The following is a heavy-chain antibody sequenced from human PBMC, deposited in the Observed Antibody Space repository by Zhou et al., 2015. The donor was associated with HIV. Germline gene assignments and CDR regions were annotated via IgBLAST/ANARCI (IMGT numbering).Heavy chain of an antibody. CDR3: AKEIFTGYVSIVPAD. Sequence: VRLVESGGNLVQPGRSLRLSCAASGFTFSSYAMHWVRQAPGKGLEWVAVIRFDDSMEYYADSVKGRFVISRDKSRSTLYLEMNSLRREDTAVYYCAKEIFTGYVSIVPADWGRGTLVTVSS. D-gene: IGHD5-12*01. CDR1: GFTFSSYA. J-gene: IGHJ4*02. V-gene: IGHV3-30*09. CDR2: IRFDDSME.